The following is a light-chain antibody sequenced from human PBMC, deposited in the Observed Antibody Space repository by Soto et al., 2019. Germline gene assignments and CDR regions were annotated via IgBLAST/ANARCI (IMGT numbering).Light chain of an antibody. J-gene: IGLJ3*02. CDR2: EVS. CDR3: SSYTSSSTRV. CDR1: SSDVGGYNY. V-gene: IGLV2-14*01. Sequence: QSARTKPASVSGSPGQSITISCTGTSSDVGGYNYVSWYQQHPGKAPKLMIYEVSNRPSGVSNRFSGSKSGNTASLTISGLQAEDEADYYCSSYTSSSTRVFGGGTKLTVL.